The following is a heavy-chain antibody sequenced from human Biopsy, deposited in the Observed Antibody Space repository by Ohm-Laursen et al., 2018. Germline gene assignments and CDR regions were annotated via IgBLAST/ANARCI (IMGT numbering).Heavy chain of an antibody. CDR2: IDPKSGGT. CDR3: ARELGDFWGGRQFDF. Sequence: GSSVKVSCKASEYSFGDHRVHWVRQAPGQGLEWMGWIDPKSGGTNYAQKFQGRVTMTRDTSISTTYMELRRLTSDDTAVFYCARELGDFWGGRQFDFWGQGTLVTVSS. V-gene: IGHV1-2*02. J-gene: IGHJ5*01. D-gene: IGHD3-3*01. CDR1: EYSFGDHR.